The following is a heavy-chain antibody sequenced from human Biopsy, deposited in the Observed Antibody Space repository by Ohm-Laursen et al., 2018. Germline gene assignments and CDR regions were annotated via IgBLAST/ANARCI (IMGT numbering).Heavy chain of an antibody. D-gene: IGHD3-10*01. V-gene: IGHV3-74*01. CDR2: INSDGSST. J-gene: IGHJ4*02. Sequence: SLRLSCAAPGFTFSGFSMNWVRQAPGKGLVWVSRINSDGSSTNYADAVKGRFTISRDNAKNTVFLQMNSLRAEDTAVYYCTRAEAGSGSLLYFDYWGQGTLVTVSS. CDR3: TRAEAGSGSLLYFDY. CDR1: GFTFSGFS.